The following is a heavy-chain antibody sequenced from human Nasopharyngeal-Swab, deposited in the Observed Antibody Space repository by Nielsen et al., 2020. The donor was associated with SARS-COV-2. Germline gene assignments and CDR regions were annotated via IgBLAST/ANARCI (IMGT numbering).Heavy chain of an antibody. Sequence: SETLSLTCTVSGGSISSGDYYWSWIRQPPGKGLEWIGYIYYSGSTYYNPSLKSRVTISVDTSKNQFSLKLSSVTAADTAVYYCARGPSAVAFDPWGQGTLVTVSS. D-gene: IGHD6-13*01. CDR1: GGSISSGDYY. CDR3: ARGPSAVAFDP. J-gene: IGHJ5*02. V-gene: IGHV4-30-4*01. CDR2: IYYSGST.